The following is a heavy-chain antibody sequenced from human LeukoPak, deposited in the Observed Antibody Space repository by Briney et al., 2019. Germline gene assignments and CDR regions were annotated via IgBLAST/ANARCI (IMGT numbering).Heavy chain of an antibody. V-gene: IGHV3-53*01. J-gene: IGHJ4*02. Sequence: PGGSLRLSCAASGFTVSSNYMSWVRQAPGKGLEWVSVIYTIGSTYYADSVKGRFTISRDNSKNTLYLQMNSLRAEDTAVYYCATTDPYSMAFRCWGQGTLVTVSS. CDR1: GFTVSSNY. CDR3: ATTDPYSMAFRC. CDR2: IYTIGST. D-gene: IGHD2/OR15-2a*01.